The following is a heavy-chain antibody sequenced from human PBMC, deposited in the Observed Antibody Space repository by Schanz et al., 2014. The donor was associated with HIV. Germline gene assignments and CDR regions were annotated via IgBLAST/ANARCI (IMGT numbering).Heavy chain of an antibody. CDR3: GRGTRYERDYVGPRSDGMDV. J-gene: IGHJ6*02. D-gene: IGHD4-17*01. CDR2: INHSGNT. V-gene: IGHV4-34*01. CDR1: GGSFRGFY. Sequence: QVLLHQWGAGLLKPSETLSLTCAVYGGSFRGFYWNWIRQAPGKGLEWIGEINHSGNTYKKPSLKSRVTISFDTPKNPFALTLTSVTAADTAVYFCGRGTRYERDYVGPRSDGMDVWGQGTTVIVSS.